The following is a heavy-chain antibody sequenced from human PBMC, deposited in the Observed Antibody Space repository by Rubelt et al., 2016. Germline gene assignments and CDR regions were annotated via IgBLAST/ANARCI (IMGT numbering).Heavy chain of an antibody. CDR2: INAGNGNT. J-gene: IGHJ6*02. D-gene: IGHD3-9*01. V-gene: IGHV1-3*01. CDR1: GYTFTSYA. Sequence: QVQLVQSGAEVKKPGASVKVSCKASGYTFTSYAMHWVRQAPGQRLEWMGWINAGNGNTKYSQKFQGGVTIPREPSRRPADRGLSSLRSEETVVYYGAREILTGYVYYYYYGMDVWGQGTTVTVSS. CDR3: AREILTGYVYYYYYGMDV.